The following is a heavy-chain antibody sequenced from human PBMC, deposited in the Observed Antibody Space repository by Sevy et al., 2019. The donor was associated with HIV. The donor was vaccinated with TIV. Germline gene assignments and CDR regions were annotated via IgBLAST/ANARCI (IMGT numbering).Heavy chain of an antibody. D-gene: IGHD2-15*01. J-gene: IGHJ6*04. CDR3: ARGYCSGGSRQDV. CDR1: GGSIISGGYY. V-gene: IGHV4-31*03. CDR2: IYYSGST. Sequence: SETLSLTCTVSGGSIISGGYYWSWIRQHPGKGLEWIGYIYYSGSTYYNPSLKSRVTISVDTSKNQFSLKLSSVTAADTAVYYCARGYCSGGSRQDVWGKGTTVTVSS.